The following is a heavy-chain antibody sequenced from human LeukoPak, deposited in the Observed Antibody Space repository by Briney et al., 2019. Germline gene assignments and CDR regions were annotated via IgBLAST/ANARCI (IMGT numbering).Heavy chain of an antibody. CDR1: GGSFSGYY. V-gene: IGHV4-59*01. J-gene: IGHJ6*02. CDR2: IYYSGST. CDR3: ARDRSRITIFGVPYYYYYYGMDV. D-gene: IGHD3-3*01. Sequence: SETLSLTCAVYGGSFSGYYWSWIRQPPGKGLEWIGYIYYSGSTNYNPSLKSRVTISVDTSKNQFSLKLSSVTAADTAVYYCARDRSRITIFGVPYYYYYYGMDVWGQGTTVTVSS.